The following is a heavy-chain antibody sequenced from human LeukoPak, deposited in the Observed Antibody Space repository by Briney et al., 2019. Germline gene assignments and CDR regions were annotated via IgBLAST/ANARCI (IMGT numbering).Heavy chain of an antibody. J-gene: IGHJ4*02. Sequence: SQTLSLTCTVSGGSISSGDYYWSWIRQPPGKGLEWIGYIYYSGSTYYNPSLKSRVTISVDTSKSQFSLKLSSVTAADTAVYYCARGLAYYDSSGYYYFDYWGQGTLVTVSS. CDR1: GGSISSGDYY. CDR3: ARGLAYYDSSGYYYFDY. CDR2: IYYSGST. V-gene: IGHV4-30-4*01. D-gene: IGHD3-22*01.